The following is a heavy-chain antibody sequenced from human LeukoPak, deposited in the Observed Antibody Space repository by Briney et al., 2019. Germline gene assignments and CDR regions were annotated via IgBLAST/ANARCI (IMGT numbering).Heavy chain of an antibody. CDR3: AKDFLPAAIVGGYFDY. J-gene: IGHJ4*02. D-gene: IGHD2-2*02. CDR1: GFTVSGHY. V-gene: IGHV3-66*02. Sequence: GGSLRLSCAASGFTVSGHYMSWVRQAPGKGLEWVSVIYSGGGTYYADSVKGRFTISRDNSKNTLYLQMNSLRAEDTAVYYCAKDFLPAAIVGGYFDYWGQGTLVTVSS. CDR2: IYSGGGT.